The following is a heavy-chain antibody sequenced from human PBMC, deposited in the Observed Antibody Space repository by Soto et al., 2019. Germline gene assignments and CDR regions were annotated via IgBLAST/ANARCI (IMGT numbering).Heavy chain of an antibody. D-gene: IGHD6-19*01. Sequence: PGGSLRLSCAASGFTFSTLAMGWVRQAPGKGLEWVSVIVFSGGTTYYTDSVKGRFTISRDNSKKMLYPQMNSLRAEDTAVYYCAKDATRTDGWYYFDYWGQGALVTVS. J-gene: IGHJ4*02. V-gene: IGHV3-23*01. CDR3: AKDATRTDGWYYFDY. CDR1: GFTFSTLA. CDR2: IVFSGGTT.